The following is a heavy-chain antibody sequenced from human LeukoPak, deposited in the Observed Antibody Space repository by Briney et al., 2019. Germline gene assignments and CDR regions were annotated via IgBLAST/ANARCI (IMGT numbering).Heavy chain of an antibody. Sequence: TSETLSLTCTVSGGSISSYYWSWIRQPPGKGLEWIGYIYYSGSTNYNPSLKSRVTISVDTSKNQFSLKLSSVTAADTAVYYCASLDYGDYYFDYWGQGTLVTVSS. CDR3: ASLDYGDYYFDY. CDR1: GGSISSYY. V-gene: IGHV4-59*01. D-gene: IGHD4-17*01. J-gene: IGHJ4*02. CDR2: IYYSGST.